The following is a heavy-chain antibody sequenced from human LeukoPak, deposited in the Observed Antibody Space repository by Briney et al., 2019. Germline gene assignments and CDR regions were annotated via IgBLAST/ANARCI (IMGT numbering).Heavy chain of an antibody. D-gene: IGHD2-21*02. CDR2: INVGSGDT. J-gene: IGHJ4*02. CDR3: ARAGAASGVWSYIDY. CDR1: GYTFTTYA. Sequence: RASVKVSCKASGYTFTTYAMHWVRQAPGQRLEWMGCINVGSGDTYYSQEFQGRVTITRDTSASTAYMELSSLRSEDMAVYYCARAGAASGVWSYIDYWGQGTLVTVSS. V-gene: IGHV1-3*03.